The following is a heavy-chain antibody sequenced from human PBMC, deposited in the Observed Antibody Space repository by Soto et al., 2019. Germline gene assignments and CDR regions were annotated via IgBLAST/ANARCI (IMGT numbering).Heavy chain of an antibody. V-gene: IGHV3-21*01. Sequence: VGSLRLSCAASGFTFNTYNMNWVRQAPGKGLEWVSFVSSTSSYIYYADSVKGRFTISRDNAKNSLYLQMHSLRAEDTAVYFCVRDSYGNLYDYWGQGTLVTVSS. J-gene: IGHJ4*02. CDR3: VRDSYGNLYDY. CDR1: GFTFNTYN. D-gene: IGHD5-18*01. CDR2: VSSTSSYI.